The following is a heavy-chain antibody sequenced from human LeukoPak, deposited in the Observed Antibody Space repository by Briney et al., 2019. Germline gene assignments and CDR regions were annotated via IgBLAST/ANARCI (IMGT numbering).Heavy chain of an antibody. CDR3: ARSIDTAMVPSYYFDY. CDR2: ISWNSGSI. D-gene: IGHD5-18*01. J-gene: IGHJ4*02. Sequence: GRSLRLSCAASGFTFDDYAMHWVRQAPGKGLEWVSGISWNSGSIGYADSVKGRFTISRDNAKNSLYLQMNSLRAEDMALYYCARSIDTAMVPSYYFDYWGQGTLVTVSS. V-gene: IGHV3-9*03. CDR1: GFTFDDYA.